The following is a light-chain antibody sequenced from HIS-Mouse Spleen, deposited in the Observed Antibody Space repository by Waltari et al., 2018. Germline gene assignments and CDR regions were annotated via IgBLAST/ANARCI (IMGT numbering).Light chain of an antibody. V-gene: IGKV3-11*01. CDR1: QSVRRH. Sequence: EIVLTQSPATLSLSPGERATLSCRASQSVRRHFAWYQQKPGQAPRLLLYDASNRATGIPARFSGSGSGTDFTLTISSLEPEDFAVYYCQQRSNWPEGLTFGGGTKVEIK. CDR3: QQRSNWPEGLT. J-gene: IGKJ4*01. CDR2: DAS.